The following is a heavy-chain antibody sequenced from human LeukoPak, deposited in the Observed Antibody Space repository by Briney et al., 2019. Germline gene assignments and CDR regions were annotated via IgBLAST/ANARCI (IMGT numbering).Heavy chain of an antibody. Sequence: GGSLRLSCAASGFTFSSYGMHWVRQAPGKGLEWVAVISYDGSNKYYADSVKGRFTISRDNSKNTLYLQMNSLRAEDTAVYCCATNNYYDSSGYYLWRFDYWGQGTLVTVSS. CDR2: ISYDGSNK. CDR1: GFTFSSYG. V-gene: IGHV3-30*03. J-gene: IGHJ4*02. CDR3: ATNNYYDSSGYYLWRFDY. D-gene: IGHD3-22*01.